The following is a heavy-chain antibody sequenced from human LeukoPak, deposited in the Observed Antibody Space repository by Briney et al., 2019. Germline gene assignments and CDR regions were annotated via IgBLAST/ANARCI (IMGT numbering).Heavy chain of an antibody. Sequence: GGSLRLSCAASGFTVSSNYMSWVRQAPGKGLEWVSVIYRDGRTFYADSVKGRLTISRDNSKNTLYLQMNTLGAEDTAVYFCSTIVPDVVATLTFAYWGQGALVTVSS. D-gene: IGHD2-21*01. CDR2: IYRDGRT. J-gene: IGHJ4*02. CDR3: STIVPDVVATLTFAY. CDR1: GFTVSSNY. V-gene: IGHV3-66*01.